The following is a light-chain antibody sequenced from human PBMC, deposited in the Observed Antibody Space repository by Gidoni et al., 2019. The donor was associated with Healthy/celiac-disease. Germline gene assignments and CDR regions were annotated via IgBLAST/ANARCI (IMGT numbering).Light chain of an antibody. Sequence: IVWTQSPGTLSLSPGERATLSCRASQSVSSSYLAWYQQKPGQAPRLLIYGSSSRATGVPDRFSGSGSGTDFTLTISRLAAEDFAVYYCQQYGSSRTFGQGTKVEIK. V-gene: IGKV3-20*01. CDR2: GSS. CDR3: QQYGSSRT. J-gene: IGKJ1*01. CDR1: QSVSSSY.